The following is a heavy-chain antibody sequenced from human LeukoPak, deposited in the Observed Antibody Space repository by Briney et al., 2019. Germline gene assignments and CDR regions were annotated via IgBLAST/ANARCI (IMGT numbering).Heavy chain of an antibody. CDR1: GFSLSTSGVG. CDR3: ARSRTYSTGDAFDI. V-gene: IGHV2-70*11. J-gene: IGHJ3*02. CDR2: IDWDDDK. Sequence: SGPTLVKPTQTLTLTCTLSGFSLSTSGVGVGWIRQPPGKALEWLARIDWDDDKYYSTSLKTRLTISKDTSKNQVVLTMTNMDPVDTATYYCARSRTYSTGDAFDIWGQGTMVTVSS. D-gene: IGHD2/OR15-2a*01.